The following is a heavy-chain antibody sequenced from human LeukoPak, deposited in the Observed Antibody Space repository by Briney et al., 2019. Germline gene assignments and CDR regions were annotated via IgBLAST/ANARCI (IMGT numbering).Heavy chain of an antibody. CDR3: ARDADCSGENCYEYFHH. Sequence: AGGSLRLSCTASGFSFSIYAMNWVRQAPGKGLEWVSGISDSGGTTNYADSVKGRFNISRDNSKNTLYLQMNSLRAEDTAVYYCARDADCSGENCYEYFHHWGQGSLVTVSP. J-gene: IGHJ1*01. D-gene: IGHD2-15*01. CDR2: ISDSGGTT. V-gene: IGHV3-23*01. CDR1: GFSFSIYA.